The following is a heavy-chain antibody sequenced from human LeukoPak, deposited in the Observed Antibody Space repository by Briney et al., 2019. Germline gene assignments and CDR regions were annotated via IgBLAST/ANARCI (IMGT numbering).Heavy chain of an antibody. CDR1: GYRFSSYW. Sequence: GESLKISCKASGYRFSSYWIGWVRQMPGKGLEWMGIIYPGDSDTRYSPSFQGQVTISADKSISTAYLQWSSLKASDTAMYYCARHARSKAVYYYDSSAINYFDYWGQGTLVTVSS. J-gene: IGHJ4*02. CDR3: ARHARSKAVYYYDSSAINYFDY. CDR2: IYPGDSDT. D-gene: IGHD3-22*01. V-gene: IGHV5-51*01.